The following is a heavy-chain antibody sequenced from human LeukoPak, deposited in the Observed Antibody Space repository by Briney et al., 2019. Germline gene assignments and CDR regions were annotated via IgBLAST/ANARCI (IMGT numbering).Heavy chain of an antibody. CDR1: GFTFSSYV. CDR2: ISFDERNK. V-gene: IGHV3-30*18. CDR3: AKVWHD. J-gene: IGHJ4*02. Sequence: GGSLRLSCAASGFTFSSYVMHWVRQAPGKGLEWVAVISFDERNKYYADSVKGRFTISRDNSKNTLYLQMNSLRAEDTAVYYCAKVWHDWGQGTLVTVSS.